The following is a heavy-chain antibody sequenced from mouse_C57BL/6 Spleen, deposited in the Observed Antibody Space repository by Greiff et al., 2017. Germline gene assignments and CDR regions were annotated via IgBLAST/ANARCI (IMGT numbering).Heavy chain of an antibody. V-gene: IGHV1-42*01. J-gene: IGHJ3*01. CDR3: ARSGAYDGTGAWFAY. Sequence: VQLQQSGPELVKPGASVKISCKASGYSFTGYYMNWVKQSPEKSLEWIGEINPSTGGTTYNQKFKAKATLTVEKSSSTAYMQLKSLTSEDSAVYYCARSGAYDGTGAWFAYWGQGTLVTVSA. CDR1: GYSFTGYY. CDR2: INPSTGGT. D-gene: IGHD2-3*01.